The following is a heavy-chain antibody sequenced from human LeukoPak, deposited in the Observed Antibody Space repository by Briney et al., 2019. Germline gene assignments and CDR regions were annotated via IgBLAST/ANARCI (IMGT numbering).Heavy chain of an antibody. V-gene: IGHV4-61*02. CDR3: ARVHDFPSFDY. J-gene: IGHJ4*02. Sequence: SQTLSLTCTVSGGSISSGSYYWSWIRQPAGKGLEWIGRIYTSGSTNYNPSLKSRVTISVDTSKNQFSLKLSSVTAADTAVYYCARVHDFPSFDYWGQGTLVTVSS. D-gene: IGHD3-3*01. CDR1: GGSISSGSYY. CDR2: IYTSGST.